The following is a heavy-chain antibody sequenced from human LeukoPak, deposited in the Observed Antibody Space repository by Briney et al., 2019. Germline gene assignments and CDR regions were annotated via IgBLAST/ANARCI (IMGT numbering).Heavy chain of an antibody. J-gene: IGHJ5*02. V-gene: IGHV3-30-3*01. Sequence: PGGSLRLSCAASGFAFSSYAMYWGRQAPGKGLEWVAVISYDEINKYYADSLEGRFTVSRDNSKNTLYLQMNRLRAEDTAVYYCAREFRLDHYGSGSLGEFDPWGQGTLVTVSS. D-gene: IGHD3-10*01. CDR1: GFAFSSYA. CDR2: ISYDEINK. CDR3: AREFRLDHYGSGSLGEFDP.